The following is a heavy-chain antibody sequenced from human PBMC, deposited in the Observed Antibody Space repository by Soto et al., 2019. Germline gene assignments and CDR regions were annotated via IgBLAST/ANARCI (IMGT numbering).Heavy chain of an antibody. Sequence: QVQLVQSGAEVKKPGSSVKVSCKASGGTFSSYAISWVRQAPGQGLEWMGGIIPIFGTANYAQKFQGRVMTTADESTSKVYMELSSLRADDTAVYYCTRDQNTASPVLGYDYYGMDVWGQGTTVTVSS. D-gene: IGHD2-8*01. CDR3: TRDQNTASPVLGYDYYGMDV. J-gene: IGHJ6*02. V-gene: IGHV1-69*01. CDR2: IIPIFGTA. CDR1: GGTFSSYA.